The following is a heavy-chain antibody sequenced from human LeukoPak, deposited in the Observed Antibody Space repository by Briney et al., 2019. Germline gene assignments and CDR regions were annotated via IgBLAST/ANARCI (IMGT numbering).Heavy chain of an antibody. CDR3: ARASTTVPNLLDN. J-gene: IGHJ4*02. CDR1: GFTFRTYW. Sequence: GGSLRLSCVASGFTFRTYWMHWVRQAPGKGLLWVSRIKGGGSSTNYADSVKGRFTISRDNAKNTLYLQMNSLRAEDTAVYYCARASTTVPNLLDNWGQGTLVTVSS. CDR2: IKGGGSST. D-gene: IGHD4-17*01. V-gene: IGHV3-74*01.